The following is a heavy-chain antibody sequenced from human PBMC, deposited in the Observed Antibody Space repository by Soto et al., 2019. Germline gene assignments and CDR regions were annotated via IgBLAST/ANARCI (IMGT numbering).Heavy chain of an antibody. CDR2: IGGRGDKT. CDR1: GFTFSSYA. D-gene: IGHD3-3*01. J-gene: IGHJ4*02. Sequence: EVQLLESGGGLVQPGGSLRLSCAASGFTFSSYAMSWVRQAPGKGLAWVSTIGGRGDKTFYADLVKGRFTISRDNSKNTLFLQMDSLTVEDTAVYYCAKRGDDFWSGYYYYFDSWGLGTLVTVSS. CDR3: AKRGDDFWSGYYYYFDS. V-gene: IGHV3-23*01.